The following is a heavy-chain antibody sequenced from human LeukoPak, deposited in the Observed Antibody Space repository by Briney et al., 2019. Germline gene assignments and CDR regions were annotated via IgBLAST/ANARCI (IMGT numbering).Heavy chain of an antibody. Sequence: GGSLRLSCAASGFTFSNAWMSWVRQAPGKGLEWVGRIKSKAYGGTTDYDAPVKGRFTISRDDSKNTLYMQMNSLKTEDTAVYYCTTGRLGTWGQGTLVTVSS. CDR2: IKSKAYGGTT. D-gene: IGHD1-26*01. J-gene: IGHJ5*02. CDR1: GFTFSNAW. CDR3: TTGRLGT. V-gene: IGHV3-15*01.